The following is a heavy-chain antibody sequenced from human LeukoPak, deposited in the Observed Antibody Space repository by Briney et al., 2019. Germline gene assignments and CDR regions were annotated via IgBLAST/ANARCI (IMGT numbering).Heavy chain of an antibody. V-gene: IGHV4-38-2*02. J-gene: IGHJ3*02. D-gene: IGHD3-3*01. CDR1: GYSISSGYY. CDR3: ARVESYYDFWSGYYAWGAFDI. CDR2: IYYSGTT. Sequence: PSETLSLTCTVSGYSISSGYYWGWIRQPPGKGLEWIGSIYYSGTTKYNPSLKSRVTISVDNSNNKFSLRLSSVTAADTALYYCARVESYYDFWSGYYAWGAFDIWGQGTMVTVSS.